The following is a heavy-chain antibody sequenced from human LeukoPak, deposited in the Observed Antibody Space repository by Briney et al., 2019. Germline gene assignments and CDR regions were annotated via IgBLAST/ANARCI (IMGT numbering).Heavy chain of an antibody. Sequence: GGSLRLSCAASGFTFSSYWMSWVRQAPGKGLEWVANIKQDGSEKYYVDSVEGRFTISRDNAKNSLYLQMNSLRAEDTAVYYCARALLAYYDYVWGSYRDAFDIWGQGTMVTVSS. CDR3: ARALLAYYDYVWGSYRDAFDI. V-gene: IGHV3-7*03. D-gene: IGHD3-16*02. CDR2: IKQDGSEK. J-gene: IGHJ3*02. CDR1: GFTFSSYW.